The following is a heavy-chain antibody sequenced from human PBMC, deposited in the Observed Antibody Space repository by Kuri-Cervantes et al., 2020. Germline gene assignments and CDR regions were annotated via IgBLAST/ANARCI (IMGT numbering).Heavy chain of an antibody. J-gene: IGHJ5*02. V-gene: IGHV3-30*03. D-gene: IGHD2-15*01. CDR1: GFTFSSYG. Sequence: GGSLRLSCAASGFTFSSYGMHWVRQAPGKGLEWVAVISYDGSNKYYADSVKGRFTISRENAKNSLYLQMNSLRAGDTAVYYCARDGAVVAALSSGSDWFDPWGQGTLVTVSS. CDR2: ISYDGSNK. CDR3: ARDGAVVAALSSGSDWFDP.